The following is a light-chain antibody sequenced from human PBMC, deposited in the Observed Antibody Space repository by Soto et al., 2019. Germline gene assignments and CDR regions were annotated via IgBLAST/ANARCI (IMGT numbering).Light chain of an antibody. CDR1: SSDVGGYNY. CDR2: DVS. Sequence: QSALTQPASVSGSPGQSITISCTGTSSDVGGYNYVSWYQQHPGKAPKLMIYDVSSRPSGVSNRFSGSKSGNTASLTFSGLQAEDEADYYCSSYTSSTTEVFGTGTKVTVL. CDR3: SSYTSSTTEV. V-gene: IGLV2-14*01. J-gene: IGLJ1*01.